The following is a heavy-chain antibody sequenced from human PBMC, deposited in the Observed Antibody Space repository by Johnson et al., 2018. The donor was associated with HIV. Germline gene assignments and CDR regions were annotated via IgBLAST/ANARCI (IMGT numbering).Heavy chain of an antibody. V-gene: IGHV3-48*03. CDR2: ISSSGSTI. D-gene: IGHD5/OR15-5a*01. CDR3: ARSPGPNACLFDI. J-gene: IGHJ3*02. Sequence: VQLVESGGGLVQPGGSLRLSCAASGFNLSNYEMNWVRQAPGKGLEWVSYISSSGSTIYYADSVKGRFTISSDNAKNSLYLQMNSLRAEDTAVYYCARSPGPNACLFDIWGQGTMVTVSS. CDR1: GFNLSNYE.